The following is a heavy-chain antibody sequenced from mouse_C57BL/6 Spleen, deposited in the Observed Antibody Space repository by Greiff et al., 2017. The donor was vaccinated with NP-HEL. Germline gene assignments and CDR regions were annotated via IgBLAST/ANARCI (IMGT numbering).Heavy chain of an antibody. J-gene: IGHJ4*01. CDR2: ISNGGGST. Sequence: EVMLVESGGGLVQPGGSLKLSCAASGFTFSDYYMYWVRQTPEKRLEWVAYISNGGGSTYYPDTVKGRFTISRDNAKNTLYLQMSRLKSEDTAMYYCARGPYSNYGYYAMDYWGQGTSVTVSS. D-gene: IGHD2-5*01. CDR3: ARGPYSNYGYYAMDY. V-gene: IGHV5-12*01. CDR1: GFTFSDYY.